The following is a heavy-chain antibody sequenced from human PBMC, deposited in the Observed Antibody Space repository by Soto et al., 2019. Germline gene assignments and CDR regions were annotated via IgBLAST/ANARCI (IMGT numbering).Heavy chain of an antibody. J-gene: IGHJ4*02. V-gene: IGHV4-39*07. CDR1: GGSISNSNYY. CDR2: IYYTGKS. Sequence: TLSLTCTVSGGSISNSNYYWGWIRQPPGKGLEWIGSIYYTGKSNYNPSLKSRVTMSVDTSKNQFSLKLNSMTAADTAIYYCARVGGSGWNFDSWGQGILVTVSS. D-gene: IGHD6-19*01. CDR3: ARVGGSGWNFDS.